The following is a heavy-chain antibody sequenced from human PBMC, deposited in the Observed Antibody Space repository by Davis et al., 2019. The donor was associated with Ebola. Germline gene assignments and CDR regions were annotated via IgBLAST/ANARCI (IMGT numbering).Heavy chain of an antibody. CDR1: GGSISSYY. V-gene: IGHV4-59*01. CDR3: ARRDGSSGWYNYYGMDV. J-gene: IGHJ6*02. CDR2: IYYSGST. Sequence: SETLSLTCTVSGGSISSYYWSWIRQPPGKGLEWIGYIYYSGSTNYNPSLKSRVTRSVDTSKNQFSLKLSSVTAADTAVYYCARRDGSSGWYNYYGMDVWGQGTTVTVSS. D-gene: IGHD6-19*01.